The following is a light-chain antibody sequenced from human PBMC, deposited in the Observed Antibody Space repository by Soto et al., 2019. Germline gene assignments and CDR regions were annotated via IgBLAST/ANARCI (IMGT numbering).Light chain of an antibody. J-gene: IGKJ4*01. CDR1: QGISSY. V-gene: IGKV1-8*01. CDR2: AAS. CDR3: QQASSFPLT. Sequence: AIRMTHSPSSLSASTGDIVTITCRASQGISSYLAWYQQKPGKAPKLLIYAASTLQSGVPSRFSGSESGTEFTLTISSLQPEDFATYYCQQASSFPLTFGGGTKVDIK.